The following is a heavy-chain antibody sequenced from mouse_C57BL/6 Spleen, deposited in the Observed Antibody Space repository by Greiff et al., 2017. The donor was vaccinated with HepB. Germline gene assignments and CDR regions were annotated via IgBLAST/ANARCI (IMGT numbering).Heavy chain of an antibody. CDR1: GYTFTSYG. D-gene: IGHD1-1*01. Sequence: VKLVESGAELARPGASVKLSCKASGYTFTSYGISWVKQRTGQGLEWIGEIYPRSGNTYYNEKFKGKATLTADKSSSTAYMELRSLTSEDSAVYFCARSSYYGSSYNWYFDVWGTGTTVTVSS. V-gene: IGHV1-81*01. CDR2: IYPRSGNT. CDR3: ARSSYYGSSYNWYFDV. J-gene: IGHJ1*03.